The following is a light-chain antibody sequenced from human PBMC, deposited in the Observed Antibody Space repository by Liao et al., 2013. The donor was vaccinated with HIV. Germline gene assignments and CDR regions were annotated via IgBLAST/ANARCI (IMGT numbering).Light chain of an antibody. CDR3: QALDSGTVV. CDR1: SIGSKS. J-gene: IGLJ2*01. CDR2: EDS. Sequence: SYVLTQPPSVSVAPGMTARITCGGNSIGSKSVHWYQQKSGQSPVLVIYEDSKRPPAIPGRFSASNSGNTATLIISGTQAMDEADYYCQALDSGTVVFGGGTKVTVL. V-gene: IGLV3-21*01.